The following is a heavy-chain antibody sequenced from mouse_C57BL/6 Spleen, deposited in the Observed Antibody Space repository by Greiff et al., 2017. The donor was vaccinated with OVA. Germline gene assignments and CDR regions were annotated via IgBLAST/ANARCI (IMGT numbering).Heavy chain of an antibody. V-gene: IGHV1-77*01. CDR2: IGPGSGRT. CDR1: GYTFTDYY. Sequence: VQLQESGAELVKPGASVKISCKASGYTFTDYYINWVKQRPGQGLEWIGKIGPGSGRTYYNEKFKGKAPLTADKSSSTAYMQLSSLTSEDSAVYFCARRAYYSNYVGFYYAMDYWGQGTSVTVSS. J-gene: IGHJ4*01. D-gene: IGHD2-5*01. CDR3: ARRAYYSNYVGFYYAMDY.